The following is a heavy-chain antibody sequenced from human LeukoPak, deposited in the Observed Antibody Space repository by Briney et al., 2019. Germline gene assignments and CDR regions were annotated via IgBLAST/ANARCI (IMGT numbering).Heavy chain of an antibody. CDR2: ISYNGSNK. CDR1: GFTFSSYA. V-gene: IGHV3-30*04. Sequence: GGSLRLSCAASGFTFSSYATHWVRQAPGKGLEWVAVISYNGSNKYYADSVKGRFTISRDNSKNTLYLQMNSLRAEDTAVYYCAKGPNYDILTGWRKTYNGFDIWGQGTMVTVSS. D-gene: IGHD3-9*01. CDR3: AKGPNYDILTGWRKTYNGFDI. J-gene: IGHJ3*02.